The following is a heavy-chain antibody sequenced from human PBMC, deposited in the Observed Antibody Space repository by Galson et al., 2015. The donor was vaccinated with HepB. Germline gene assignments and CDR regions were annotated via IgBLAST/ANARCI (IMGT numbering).Heavy chain of an antibody. D-gene: IGHD3-22*01. CDR1: GGSISSGGYY. Sequence: TLSLTCTVSGGSISSGGYYWSWIRQHPGKGLEWIGYIYYSGSTYYNPSLKSRVTISVDTSKNQFSLKLSSVTAADTAVYYCARDRRTNSRSYDSRIGGCFDPWGQGTLVTVSS. J-gene: IGHJ5*02. CDR3: ARDRRTNSRSYDSRIGGCFDP. CDR2: IYYSGST. V-gene: IGHV4-31*03.